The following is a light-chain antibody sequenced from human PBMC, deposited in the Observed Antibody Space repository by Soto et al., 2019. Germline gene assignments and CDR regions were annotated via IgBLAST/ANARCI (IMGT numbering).Light chain of an antibody. CDR2: DAS. Sequence: IVFKQSPATLSLSPGERSTLSCRASQSVSSYLAWYQQKPGQAPRLLIYDASNRATGIPARFSGSGSGTDFTLTISSLEPEDFAVYYCQQRSNWPPITFGQGTRLEI. J-gene: IGKJ5*01. V-gene: IGKV3-11*01. CDR3: QQRSNWPPIT. CDR1: QSVSSY.